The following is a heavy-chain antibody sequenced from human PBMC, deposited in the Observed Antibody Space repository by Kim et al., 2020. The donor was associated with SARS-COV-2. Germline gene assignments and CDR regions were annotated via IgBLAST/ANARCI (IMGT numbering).Heavy chain of an antibody. CDR2: IYYSGTT. CDR3: ARHSGAAYYYGSGTYYNTAFDY. D-gene: IGHD3-10*01. CDR1: GDSISSSSYY. V-gene: IGHV4-39*01. J-gene: IGHJ4*02. Sequence: SETLSLTCTVSGDSISSSSYYWAWIRQSPGKGLEWIATIYYSGTTYYNPSFKSRVTISVDTSKNQFSLKLSSVTAADSAVYYCARHSGAAYYYGSGTYYNTAFDYWGRGSLVTVSS.